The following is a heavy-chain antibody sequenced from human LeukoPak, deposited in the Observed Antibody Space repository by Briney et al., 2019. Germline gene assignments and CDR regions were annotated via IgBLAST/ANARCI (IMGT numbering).Heavy chain of an antibody. V-gene: IGHV3-43*01. D-gene: IGHD6-19*01. J-gene: IGHJ6*03. CDR2: ISWDGGST. CDR1: GFTFDDYT. Sequence: PGRSLRLSCAASGFTFDDYTMHWVRQAPGKGLEWVSLISWDGGSTYYADSVKGRFTISRDNSKNSLYLQMNSLRTEDTALYYCAKGSVAVPDYYYMDVWGKGTTVTVSS. CDR3: AKGSVAVPDYYYMDV.